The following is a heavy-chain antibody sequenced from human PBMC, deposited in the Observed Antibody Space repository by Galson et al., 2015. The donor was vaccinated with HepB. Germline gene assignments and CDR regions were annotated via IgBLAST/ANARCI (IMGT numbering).Heavy chain of an antibody. CDR2: IRQDGSEK. J-gene: IGHJ1*01. CDR3: VRGDRGGD. V-gene: IGHV3-7*01. D-gene: IGHD2-21*01. Sequence: SLRLSCAASGFLFSSHWMTWVRQAPGKGLEWVANIRQDGSEKNYVGSVKGRFTISRDNAKNSLFLQMNSLRAEDTAVFYCVRGDRGGDWGQGTLVIVSS. CDR1: GFLFSSHW.